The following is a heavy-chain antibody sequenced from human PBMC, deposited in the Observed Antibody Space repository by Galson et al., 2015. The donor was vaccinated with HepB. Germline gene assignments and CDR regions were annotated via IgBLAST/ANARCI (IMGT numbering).Heavy chain of an antibody. D-gene: IGHD1-26*01. CDR3: ARDRQRKMGATYYYGMDV. J-gene: IGHJ6*02. CDR2: INAGNGNT. CDR1: GYTFTSYA. Sequence: SVKVSCKASGYTFTSYAMHWVRQAPGQRLEWMGWINAGNGNTKYSQKFQGRVTITRDTSASTAYMELSSLRSEDTAVYYCARDRQRKMGATYYYGMDVWGQGTTVTVSS. V-gene: IGHV1-3*01.